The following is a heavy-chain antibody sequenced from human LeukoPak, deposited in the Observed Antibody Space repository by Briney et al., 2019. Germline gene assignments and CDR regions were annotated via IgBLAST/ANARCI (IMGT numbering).Heavy chain of an antibody. CDR1: GFTFSSYW. J-gene: IGHJ6*02. CDR2: INSDGSST. D-gene: IGHD5-12*01. CDR3: ARRGSGYDAAPTGMDV. Sequence: GGSLRLSCAASGFTFSSYWMHWVRQAPGKGLVWVSRINSDGSSTSYADSVKGRFTISRDNAKNTLYLQMNSLRAEGTAVYYCARRGSGYDAAPTGMDVWGQGTTVTVSS. V-gene: IGHV3-74*01.